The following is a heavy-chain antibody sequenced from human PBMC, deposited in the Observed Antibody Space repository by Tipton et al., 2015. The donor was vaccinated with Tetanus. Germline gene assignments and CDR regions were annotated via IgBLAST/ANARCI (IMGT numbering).Heavy chain of an antibody. CDR3: ARLSSGWSLDPLYYFDY. CDR1: GASIRGGTFY. CDR2: IYESGDT. V-gene: IGHV4-39*01. Sequence: TLSLTCTVSGASIRGGTFYWGWIRQPPGKGLEWIGSIYESGDTYYIPSLKSRVTISGDTSKNQFSLKLSSVTAADTAVYYCARLSSGWSLDPLYYFDYWGQGTLVTVSS. J-gene: IGHJ4*02. D-gene: IGHD6-19*01.